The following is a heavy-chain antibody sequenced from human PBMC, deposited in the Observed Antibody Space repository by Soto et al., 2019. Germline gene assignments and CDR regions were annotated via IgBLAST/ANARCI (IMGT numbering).Heavy chain of an antibody. CDR1: GYTFTSAY. Sequence: QVQLVQSGAEVKKPGASVKVSCKASGYTFTSAYIHWVRQAPGQGLEWMGMVNPSGGSTSYAQRFQGRVSMTRDRSTTTVYMELSSLRSEDTAVYYCARAEYCTGGICYGPGHFDVWGQGTKVTVSS. CDR2: VNPSGGST. V-gene: IGHV1-46*01. CDR3: ARAEYCTGGICYGPGHFDV. D-gene: IGHD2-8*02. J-gene: IGHJ3*01.